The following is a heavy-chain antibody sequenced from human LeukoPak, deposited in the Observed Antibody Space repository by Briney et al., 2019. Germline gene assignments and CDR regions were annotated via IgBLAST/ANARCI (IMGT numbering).Heavy chain of an antibody. J-gene: IGHJ4*02. V-gene: IGHV3-53*01. D-gene: IGHD1-1*01. CDR1: GFTVSSNY. CDR3: AKGQELDDGVFDS. Sequence: PGGSLRLSCGASGFTVSSNYMSWVRQAPGKGLEWVSVIYRGGDTYYGDSVKGRFTISRDNSKNTLYLQMNSLRAEDTAVYYCAKGQELDDGVFDSWGQGTLVTVSS. CDR2: IYRGGDT.